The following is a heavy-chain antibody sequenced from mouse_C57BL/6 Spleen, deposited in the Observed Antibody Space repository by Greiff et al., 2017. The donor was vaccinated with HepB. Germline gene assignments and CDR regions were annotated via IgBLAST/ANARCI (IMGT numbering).Heavy chain of an antibody. J-gene: IGHJ4*01. CDR2: IRSKSNNYAT. CDR3: DGYYPYYYAMDY. CDR1: GFSFNTYA. Sequence: EVKVVDSGGGLVQPKGSLKLSCAASGFSFNTYAMNWVRQAPGKGLEWVARIRSKSNNYATYYADSVKDRFTISRDDSESMLYLQMNNLKTEDTAMYYCDGYYPYYYAMDYWGQGTSVTVSS. D-gene: IGHD2-3*01. V-gene: IGHV10-1*01.